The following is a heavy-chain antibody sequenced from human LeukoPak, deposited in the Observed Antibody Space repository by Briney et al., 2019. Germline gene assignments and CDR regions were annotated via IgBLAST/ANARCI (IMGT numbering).Heavy chain of an antibody. Sequence: GGSLRLSCAASGFTFSSYGMHWVRQAPGKGLEWVAVISYDGSNKYYADSVKGRFTISRDNSKNTLYLQMNSLRAEDTAVYYCARGGYGSSFPRLGYYYYMDVWGKGTTVTVSS. D-gene: IGHD6-6*01. CDR1: GFTFSSYG. J-gene: IGHJ6*03. CDR3: ARGGYGSSFPRLGYYYYMDV. V-gene: IGHV3-30*03. CDR2: ISYDGSNK.